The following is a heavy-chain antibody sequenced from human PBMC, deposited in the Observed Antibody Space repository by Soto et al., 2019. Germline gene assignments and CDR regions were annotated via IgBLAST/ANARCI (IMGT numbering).Heavy chain of an antibody. Sequence: SETLSLTCTVSGGSISSSSYYWGWIRQPPGKGLEWIGSIYYSGSTYYNPSLKSRVTISVDTSKNQFSLKLSSVTAADTAVYYCARDYVGFLEWLLYWYFDLWGRGTLVTVSS. D-gene: IGHD3-3*01. J-gene: IGHJ2*01. CDR1: GGSISSSSYY. V-gene: IGHV4-39*07. CDR3: ARDYVGFLEWLLYWYFDL. CDR2: IYYSGST.